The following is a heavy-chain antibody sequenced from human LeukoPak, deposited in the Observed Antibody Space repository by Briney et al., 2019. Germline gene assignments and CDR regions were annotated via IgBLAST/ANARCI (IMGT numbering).Heavy chain of an antibody. CDR1: GFTFSSYA. CDR2: ISSNGGST. CDR3: AELGITMIGGV. Sequence: GRSLRLSRAASGFTFSSYAMHWVRHAPGKGLEYVSAISSNGGSTYYANSVKGRFTISRDNSKNTLYLQMGSLRAEHTSVYYCAELGITMIGGVWGKGTTVTISS. J-gene: IGHJ6*04. D-gene: IGHD3-10*02. V-gene: IGHV3-64*01.